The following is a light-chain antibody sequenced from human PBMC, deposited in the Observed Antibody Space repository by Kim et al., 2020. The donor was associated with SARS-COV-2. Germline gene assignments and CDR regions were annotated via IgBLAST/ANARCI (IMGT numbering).Light chain of an antibody. CDR3: QQTYNTPVT. CDR2: DAS. Sequence: DIQMTQSPSSLSAYVGDRVTITCRASQGIKTYLNWYQQKPGKPPKFLIYDASTLQSGVPSRFSGGGSGTDFTLTIRGLQPEDFATYYCQQTYNTPVTFGQGTKVDIK. CDR1: QGIKTY. J-gene: IGKJ1*01. V-gene: IGKV1-39*01.